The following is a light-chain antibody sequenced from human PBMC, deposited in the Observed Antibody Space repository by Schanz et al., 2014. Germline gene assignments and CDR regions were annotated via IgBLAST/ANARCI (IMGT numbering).Light chain of an antibody. V-gene: IGLV2-23*03. J-gene: IGLJ1*01. CDR2: EGN. CDR3: RSYAGSNNFYV. Sequence: QSALTQPASVSGSPGQSITISCSGSSSDIGSYALVSWYQQHPGKAPKFIIYEGNKRPSGVSNRFSGSKYGNTASLTISGLQAEDEADYYCRSYAGSNNFYVFGTGTKLTVL. CDR1: SSDIGSYAL.